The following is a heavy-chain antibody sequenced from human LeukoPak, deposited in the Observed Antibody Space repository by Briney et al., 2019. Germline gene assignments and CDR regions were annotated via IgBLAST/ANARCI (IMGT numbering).Heavy chain of an antibody. J-gene: IGHJ3*01. CDR3: ARANYYGSGSYPDMDAFDV. CDR2: IYYSGST. CDR1: GGSISSSSYY. V-gene: IGHV4-39*01. D-gene: IGHD3-10*01. Sequence: SETLSLTCTVSGGSISSSSYYWGWIRQPPGKGLEWIGSIYYSGSTYYNPSLKSRVTISVDTSKNQFSLKLSSVTAADTAVYYCARANYYGSGSYPDMDAFDVWGQGTVVTVSS.